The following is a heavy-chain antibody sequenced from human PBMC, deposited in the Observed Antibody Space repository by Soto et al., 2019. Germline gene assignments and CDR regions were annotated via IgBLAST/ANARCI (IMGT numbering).Heavy chain of an antibody. CDR2: IYYSGST. D-gene: IGHD3-10*01. J-gene: IGHJ4*02. CDR3: ARQLYYYGSGKNTLGAYFDY. Sequence: SETLSLTCTVSGGSISSYYWSWIRQPPGKGLEWIGYIYYSGSTNYNPSLKSRVTISVDTSKNQFSLKLSSVTAADTAVYYCARQLYYYGSGKNTLGAYFDYWGQGTLVTVSS. V-gene: IGHV4-59*08. CDR1: GGSISSYY.